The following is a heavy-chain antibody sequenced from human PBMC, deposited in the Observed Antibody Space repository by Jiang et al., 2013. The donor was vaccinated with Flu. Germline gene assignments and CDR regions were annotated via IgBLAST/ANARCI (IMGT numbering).Heavy chain of an antibody. Sequence: DSRTRYNPSFQGQVTMSADKSITTAYLQWSSLKASDTAMYYCARLRVSGSYYHFFDYWGQGTLVTVSS. D-gene: IGHD3-10*01. CDR3: ARLRVSGSYYHFFDY. CDR2: DSRT. V-gene: IGHV5-51*01. J-gene: IGHJ4*02.